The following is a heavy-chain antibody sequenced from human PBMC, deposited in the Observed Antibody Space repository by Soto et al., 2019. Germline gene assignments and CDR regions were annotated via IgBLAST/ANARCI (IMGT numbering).Heavy chain of an antibody. J-gene: IGHJ6*02. CDR1: GYSFTSYW. CDR2: IDPSDSYT. CDR3: ARSRSGGYYYYYGMDV. D-gene: IGHD2-15*01. V-gene: IGHV5-10-1*01. Sequence: PGESLKISCKGSGYSFTSYWISWVRQMPGKGLEWMGRIDPSDSYTNYSPSFQGHVTISADKSISTACLQWSSLKASDTAMYYCARSRSGGYYYYYGMDVCGQGTTVTVS.